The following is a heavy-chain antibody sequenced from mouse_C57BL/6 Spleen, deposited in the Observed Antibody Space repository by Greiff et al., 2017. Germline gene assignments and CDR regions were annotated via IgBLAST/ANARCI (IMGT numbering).Heavy chain of an antibody. CDR2: IDPSDSET. V-gene: IGHV1-52*01. Sequence: QVQLQQPGAELVRPGSSVKLSCKASGYTFTSYWMHWVKQRPIQGLEWIGNIDPSDSETHYNQKFEDKATLTVDKSSSTAYMQLSSLTSEDSAVYYCARRRGYGNYTWFAYWGQGTLVTVSA. CDR1: GYTFTSYW. D-gene: IGHD2-1*01. J-gene: IGHJ3*01. CDR3: ARRRGYGNYTWFAY.